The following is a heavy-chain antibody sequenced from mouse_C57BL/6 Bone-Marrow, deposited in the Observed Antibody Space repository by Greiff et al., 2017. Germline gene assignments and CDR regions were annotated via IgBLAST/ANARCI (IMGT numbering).Heavy chain of an antibody. CDR1: GFNIKDDY. Sequence: VQLQQSGAELVRPGASVKLSCTASGFNIKDDYMHWVKQRPEQGLEWIGWIDPENGDTEYASKFQGKATITADTSSNTAYLQLSSLTSEDTAVYYCTTVNWYCDVGGTGATVTGS. V-gene: IGHV14-4*01. J-gene: IGHJ1*03. CDR3: TTVNWYCDV. CDR2: IDPENGDT.